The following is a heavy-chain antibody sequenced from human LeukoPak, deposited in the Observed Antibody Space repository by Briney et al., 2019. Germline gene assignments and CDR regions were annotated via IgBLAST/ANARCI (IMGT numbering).Heavy chain of an antibody. D-gene: IGHD2-2*01. Sequence: SVKVSCKASGFTFTSSAMQWVRQARGQRLEWIGWIVVGSDNTNYAQKFQERVTITRDMSTSTAYMELSSLRSEDTAVYYCQMNYCSSTSCYVGGFDSDYWGQGTLVTVSS. CDR2: IVVGSDNT. CDR1: GFTFTSSA. J-gene: IGHJ4*02. V-gene: IGHV1-58*02. CDR3: QMNYCSSTSCYVGGFDSDY.